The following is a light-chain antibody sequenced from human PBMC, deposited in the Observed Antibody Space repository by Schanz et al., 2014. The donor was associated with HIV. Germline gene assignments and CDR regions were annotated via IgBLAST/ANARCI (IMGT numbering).Light chain of an antibody. Sequence: EIVMTQSPATLSVSPGERATLSCRASQSVSRNLAWYQQKPGLAPRLLIYGASTRATGIPARFSGSGSGTEFTLTISRVEPEDYAVYYCQQYGSSPWTFGQGTRVDVK. CDR2: GAS. V-gene: IGKV3-15*01. J-gene: IGKJ1*01. CDR3: QQYGSSPWT. CDR1: QSVSRN.